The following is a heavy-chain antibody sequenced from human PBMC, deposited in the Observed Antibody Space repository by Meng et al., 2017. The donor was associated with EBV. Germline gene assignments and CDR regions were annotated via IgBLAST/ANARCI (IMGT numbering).Heavy chain of an antibody. CDR2: ISATSVDT. Sequence: EVQLWDAGCGLCQQAWSLLLSCASSSFSFSNYAMGWVRQAPGKGLEWVSGISATSVDTYYADSVKGRFAISRDNSKNTVTLHMNILRAEDTAIYYCNSGSHSPLDSWGQGTLVTVSS. CDR3: NSGSHSPLDS. D-gene: IGHD1-26*01. V-gene: IGHV3-23*01. CDR1: SFSFSNYA. J-gene: IGHJ4*02.